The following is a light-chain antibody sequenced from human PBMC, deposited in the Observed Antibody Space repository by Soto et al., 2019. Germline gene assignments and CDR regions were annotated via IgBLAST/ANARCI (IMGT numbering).Light chain of an antibody. V-gene: IGKV3-20*01. CDR3: QQYGSSLFT. CDR1: QSVSSSY. Sequence: EIVLTQSPGTLSLSPGERATLSCRASQSVSSSYLARYQQKPGQAPRLLIYGASSRATGIPDRFSGSGSGTDFTLTISRLEPEDFAVYYCQQYGSSLFTFGGGNKVDIK. J-gene: IGKJ4*01. CDR2: GAS.